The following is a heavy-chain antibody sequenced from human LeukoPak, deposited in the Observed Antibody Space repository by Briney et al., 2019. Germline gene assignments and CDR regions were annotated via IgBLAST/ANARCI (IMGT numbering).Heavy chain of an antibody. V-gene: IGHV3-48*01. D-gene: IGHD6-19*01. CDR2: ISSSSSRI. CDR3: ARGGGKSSGWPYFDN. J-gene: IGHJ4*02. CDR1: GFTFSSYN. Sequence: PGGSLRLSCAASGFTFSSYNMNWVRQAPGKGLEWLSYISSSSSRIFDADSVKGRFTVSRDNAKNSLYLQMRSLRAEDTAVYYRARGGGKSSGWPYFDNWGQGILVTVSS.